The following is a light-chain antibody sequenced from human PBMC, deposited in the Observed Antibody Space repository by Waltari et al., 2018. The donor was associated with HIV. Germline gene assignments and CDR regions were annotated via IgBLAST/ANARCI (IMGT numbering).Light chain of an antibody. Sequence: QSVLTQPPSASGTPGQRVTISCSGSSPNIGSHTVNWYQQLPGTAPKLLIYSNNQRPSGVPDRFSGSKSGTSASLAISGLQSEDEADYYCAAWDDSLNGPGVVFGGGTKLTVL. V-gene: IGLV1-44*01. CDR1: SPNIGSHT. CDR2: SNN. J-gene: IGLJ2*01. CDR3: AAWDDSLNGPGVV.